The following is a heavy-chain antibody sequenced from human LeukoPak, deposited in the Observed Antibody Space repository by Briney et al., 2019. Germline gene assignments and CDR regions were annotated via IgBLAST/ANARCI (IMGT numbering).Heavy chain of an antibody. D-gene: IGHD6-19*01. Sequence: SETLSLTCTVSGGSISSYYWSWIRQPPGKGLEWIGYIYYSGSTNYNPSLKSRVTISVDTSKNQFSLKLSSVTAADTAVYYCARVYSSGWYFFDYWGQGTLVTVSS. J-gene: IGHJ4*02. CDR1: GGSISSYY. V-gene: IGHV4-59*01. CDR2: IYYSGST. CDR3: ARVYSSGWYFFDY.